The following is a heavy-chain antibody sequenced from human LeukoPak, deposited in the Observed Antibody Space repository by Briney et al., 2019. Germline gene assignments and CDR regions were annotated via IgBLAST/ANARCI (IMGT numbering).Heavy chain of an antibody. CDR2: INPHSGDT. J-gene: IGHJ4*02. Sequence: GASVKVPCKASGYTLTDYYIHWVRQAPGPGLEWMGWINPHSGDTNYAQKFQGRVSMTRETSISTAYMELSRLRSDDTAVYYCLRDIAPPGSWLFDIWGQGTRVTVSS. CDR3: LRDIAPPGSWLFDI. D-gene: IGHD6-13*01. CDR1: GYTLTDYY. V-gene: IGHV1-2*02.